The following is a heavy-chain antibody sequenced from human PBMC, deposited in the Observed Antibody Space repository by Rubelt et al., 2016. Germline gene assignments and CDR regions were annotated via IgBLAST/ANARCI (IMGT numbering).Heavy chain of an antibody. J-gene: IGHJ4*02. V-gene: IGHV4-59*01. CDR3: ARTLYDFWSGPFDF. Sequence: QVQLQESGPGLVKPSETLSLTCTVSGGSISSYYWSWIRQPPGKGLEWIGYIYYSGSTNYNPSLKGRVTISVDTSKNQFSLKLSSVTAADTAVYYCARTLYDFWSGPFDFWGQGTLVTVSS. D-gene: IGHD3-3*01. CDR2: IYYSGST. CDR1: GGSISSYY.